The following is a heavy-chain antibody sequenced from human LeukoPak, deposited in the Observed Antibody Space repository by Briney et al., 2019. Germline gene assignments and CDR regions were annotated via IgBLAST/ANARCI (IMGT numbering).Heavy chain of an antibody. J-gene: IGHJ3*02. V-gene: IGHV4-39*07. CDR3: ARYCSSASCYRVTRGDFDI. CDR2: ILDRGST. Sequence: PSETLSLTCTVSDDSIRTNHYYWGWIRQPPGKGLEWIGRILDRGSTYYNPSLKSRVTISLDTSRNQFSLNLRSVTAADTAVYYCARYCSSASCYRVTRGDFDIWGQGTMVTVSS. D-gene: IGHD2-2*01. CDR1: DDSIRTNHYY.